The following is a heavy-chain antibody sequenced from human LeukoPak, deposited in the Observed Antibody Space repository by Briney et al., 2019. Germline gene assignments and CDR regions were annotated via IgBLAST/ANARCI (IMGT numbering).Heavy chain of an antibody. D-gene: IGHD2-15*01. CDR1: GYSFTSYW. CDR3: ARQSGYCSGGSCLFDY. CDR2: IYPGDSDT. Sequence: GESLKISCKGSGYSFTSYWIGWVRQMPGKGLEWMGIIYPGDSDTRYSPSFQGQVTISADKSTSTAYLQWSSLKASDTAMYYCARQSGYCSGGSCLFDYWGQGTLVTVSS. V-gene: IGHV5-51*01. J-gene: IGHJ4*02.